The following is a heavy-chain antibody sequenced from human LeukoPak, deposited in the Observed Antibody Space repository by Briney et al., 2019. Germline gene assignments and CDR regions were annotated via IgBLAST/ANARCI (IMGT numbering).Heavy chain of an antibody. D-gene: IGHD4-17*01. CDR3: AREGDGDYENEYFQH. V-gene: IGHV4-59*01. Sequence: SETLSLTCTVSGGSISSYYWSWIRQPPGKGLEWIGYIYYSGSTNYNPSLKSRVTISVDTSKNQFSLKLSSVTAADTAVYYCAREGDGDYENEYFQHWGQAPWSPSPQ. CDR2: IYYSGST. J-gene: IGHJ1*01. CDR1: GGSISSYY.